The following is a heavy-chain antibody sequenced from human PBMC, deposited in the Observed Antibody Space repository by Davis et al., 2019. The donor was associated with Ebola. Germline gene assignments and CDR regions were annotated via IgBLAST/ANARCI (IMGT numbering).Heavy chain of an antibody. D-gene: IGHD2-2*02. V-gene: IGHV1-69*04. CDR3: ASIEYCSSTSCYSGGMDV. Sequence: SVKVSCKASGGTFSSYAISWVRQAPGQGLEWMGRIIPILGIANYAQKFQGRVTITRDTSASTAYMELSSLRSEDTAVYYCASIEYCSSTSCYSGGMDVWGKGTTVTVSS. CDR2: IIPILGIA. J-gene: IGHJ6*04. CDR1: GGTFSSYA.